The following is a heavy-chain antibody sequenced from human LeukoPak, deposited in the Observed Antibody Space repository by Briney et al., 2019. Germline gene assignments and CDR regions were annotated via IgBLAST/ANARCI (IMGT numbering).Heavy chain of an antibody. CDR3: ARARGGSGSYGHFDY. V-gene: IGHV4-4*07. CDR1: GASISSYY. J-gene: IGHJ4*02. D-gene: IGHD1-26*01. CDR2: IYSSGST. Sequence: SETLSLTCTVSGASISSYYWTWIRQPAGEGLEWIWRIYSSGSTNYNPSLKSRVTMSLVTSKNQFSLRLSSVPAADTAVYYCARARGGSGSYGHFDYWGQGTLVTVSS.